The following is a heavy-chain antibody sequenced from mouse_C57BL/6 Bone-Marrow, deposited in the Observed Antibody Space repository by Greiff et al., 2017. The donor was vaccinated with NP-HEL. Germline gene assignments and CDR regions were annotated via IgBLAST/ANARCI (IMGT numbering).Heavy chain of an antibody. CDR1: GYTFTDYY. J-gene: IGHJ3*01. CDR2: INPNNGGT. D-gene: IGHD1-1*01. CDR3: ARGYGSSYRFAY. Sequence: VQLQQSGPELVKPGASVKISCKASGYTFTDYYMNWVKQSHGKSLEWIGDINPNNGGTSYNQKFKGKATLTVDKSSSTAYMELRSLTSEDSAVYYCARGYGSSYRFAYWGQGTLVTVSA. V-gene: IGHV1-26*01.